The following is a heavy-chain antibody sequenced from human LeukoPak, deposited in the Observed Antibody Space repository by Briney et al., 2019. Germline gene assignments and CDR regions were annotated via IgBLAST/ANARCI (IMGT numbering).Heavy chain of an antibody. J-gene: IGHJ4*02. CDR1: GYTFTGYY. Sequence: ASVKVSCKASGYTFTGYYMHWVRQAPGQGLEWMGRINPNSGGTNYAQKFQGMVTMTRDTSISTAYMELSRLRSDDTAVYYCARAGYSSSWRVDYWGQGTLVAVSS. D-gene: IGHD6-13*01. V-gene: IGHV1-2*06. CDR3: ARAGYSSSWRVDY. CDR2: INPNSGGT.